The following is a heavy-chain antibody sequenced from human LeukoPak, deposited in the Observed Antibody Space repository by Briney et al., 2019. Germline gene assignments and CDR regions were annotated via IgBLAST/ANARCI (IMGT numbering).Heavy chain of an antibody. CDR2: ISGSGRNT. V-gene: IGHV3-23*01. CDR1: GSTFSRYA. Sequence: GGSLRLSCAASGSTFSRYAMSWVGQAPGKGLEGVSTISGSGRNTYYADSVNGRFTISRDNSKNTLYLQMNSLRAEDTAVYYSAKDRELGEQPFDYWGKGTLVTVSS. D-gene: IGHD7-27*01. J-gene: IGHJ4*02. CDR3: AKDRELGEQPFDY.